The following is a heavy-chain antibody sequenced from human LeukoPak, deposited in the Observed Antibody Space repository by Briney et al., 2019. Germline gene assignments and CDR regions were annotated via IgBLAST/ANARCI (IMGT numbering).Heavy chain of an antibody. CDR2: MSPNSGNT. Sequence: ASVKVSCKASGYTFTSYDINWVRQATGQGLEWMGWMSPNSGNTGYAQKFQGRVTMTRNTSISTAYMELSSLRSEDTAVYYCARGLRRRRVVPAAMYYFDYWGQGTLVTVSS. J-gene: IGHJ4*02. D-gene: IGHD2-2*01. CDR1: GYTFTSYD. V-gene: IGHV1-8*01. CDR3: ARGLRRRRVVPAAMYYFDY.